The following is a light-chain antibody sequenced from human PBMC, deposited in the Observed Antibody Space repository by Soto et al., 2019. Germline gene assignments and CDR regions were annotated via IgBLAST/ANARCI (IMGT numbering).Light chain of an antibody. Sequence: QSVLTQPASVSGSPGQSITISCTGTHSDIGNYNYVSWYQHLPGKAPKLMIYDVGSRPSGVSSRFSGSKSGSTASLAISGLQAEDEADYYCNSYREDHPRFYVFGTGTKVTV. V-gene: IGLV2-14*03. CDR1: HSDIGNYNY. CDR2: DVG. J-gene: IGLJ1*01. CDR3: NSYREDHPRFYV.